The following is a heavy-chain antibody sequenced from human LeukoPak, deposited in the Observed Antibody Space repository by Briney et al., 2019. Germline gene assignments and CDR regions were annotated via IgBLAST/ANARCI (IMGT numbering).Heavy chain of an antibody. CDR1: GFTFSTYW. Sequence: QPGRSLRLSCAASGFTFSTYWMSWVRQAPGKGLEWVANIKHDGSEKYYVDSVKGRFTISRDNAKNSLYLQMNSLRAEDTAVYYCARVRDYGWFDPWGQGTLVTVSS. CDR2: IKHDGSEK. V-gene: IGHV3-7*01. D-gene: IGHD4-17*01. J-gene: IGHJ5*02. CDR3: ARVRDYGWFDP.